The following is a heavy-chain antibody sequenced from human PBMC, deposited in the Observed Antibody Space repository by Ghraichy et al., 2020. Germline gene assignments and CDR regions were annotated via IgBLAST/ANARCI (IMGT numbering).Heavy chain of an antibody. CDR3: IGYSYGSNFDY. D-gene: IGHD5-18*01. Sequence: GGSLKLSCAASGFTFSGSAMHWVRQASGKGLEWVGRIRSKANSYATAYAASVKGRFTISRDDSKNTAYLQMNSLKTEDTAVYYCIGYSYGSNFDYWGQGTLVTVSS. CDR1: GFTFSGSA. V-gene: IGHV3-73*01. CDR2: IRSKANSYAT. J-gene: IGHJ4*02.